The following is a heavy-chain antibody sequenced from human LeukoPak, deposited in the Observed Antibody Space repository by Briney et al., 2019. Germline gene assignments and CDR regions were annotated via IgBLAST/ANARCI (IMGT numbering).Heavy chain of an antibody. J-gene: IGHJ6*03. CDR2: IDPSGST. CDR1: GGSISGYY. D-gene: IGHD1-26*01. CDR3: ARAGPSGSWWNYYYMDV. V-gene: IGHV4-4*07. Sequence: SETLSLTCIASGGSISGYYWSWVRQPAGKGLEWIGRIDPSGSTNYNPSLKSRVTMSVDASKNQFALRLGSLTAADTAVYYCARAGPSGSWWNYYYMDVWGKGTTVTVSS.